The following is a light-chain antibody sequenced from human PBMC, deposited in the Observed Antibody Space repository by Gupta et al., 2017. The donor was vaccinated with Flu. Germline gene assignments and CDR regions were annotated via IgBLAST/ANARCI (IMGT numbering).Light chain of an antibody. CDR3: QQSDNIPYT. V-gene: IGKV1-39*01. CDR1: QSISTY. CDR2: AAS. J-gene: IGKJ2*01. Sequence: PSSLSAFVGDRVSITCRASQSISTYLNWYQQKPGKAPKLLIYAASSLQSGVPSRFSGSGSGTDFTLTISSLQPEDFAIYYCQQSDNIPYTFGQGTKLEIK.